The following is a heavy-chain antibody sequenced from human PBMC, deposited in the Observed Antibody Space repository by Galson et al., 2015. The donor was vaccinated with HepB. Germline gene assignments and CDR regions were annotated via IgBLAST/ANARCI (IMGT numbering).Heavy chain of an antibody. CDR3: ARQTYGRSSCYTLDSFDP. V-gene: IGHV5-51*01. CDR2: IYPGDSDT. D-gene: IGHD2-2*02. J-gene: IGHJ5*02. CDR1: GYSFTNYW. Sequence: QSGAEVKKPGESLKISCKGSGYSFTNYWIGWVRQMPGKGLEWMGIIYPGDSDTRYSPSFQGQVTMSADKSISTAYLQWSSLKASDTAMYYCARQTYGRSSCYTLDSFDPWGQGTLVTVSS.